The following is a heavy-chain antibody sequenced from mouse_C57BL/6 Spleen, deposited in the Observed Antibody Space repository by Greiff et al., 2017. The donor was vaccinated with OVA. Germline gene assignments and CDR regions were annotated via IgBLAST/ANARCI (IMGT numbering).Heavy chain of an antibody. J-gene: IGHJ3*01. Sequence: EVKLVESGPGLVKPSQSLSLTCSVTGYSITSGYYWNWIRQFPGNKLEWMGYISYDGSNNYNPSLKNRISITRDTSKNQFFLKLNSVTTEDTATYYCAREGRELTGTYWGQGTLVTVSA. CDR1: GYSITSGYY. CDR3: AREGRELTGTY. V-gene: IGHV3-6*01. D-gene: IGHD4-1*01. CDR2: ISYDGSN.